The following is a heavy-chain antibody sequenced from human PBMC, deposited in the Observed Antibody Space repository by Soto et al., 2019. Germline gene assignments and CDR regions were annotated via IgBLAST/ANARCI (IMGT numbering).Heavy chain of an antibody. V-gene: IGHV4-59*08. J-gene: IGHJ6*02. CDR3: ARQVSSAWPPYYYDMDV. D-gene: IGHD6-25*01. Sequence: PSVTRSLTCTVGGGSICSYFWSWIAHAPGRGLEWIGHIHYSGSTNYNPSLKSRVTISVDTSKNQVSLKLSSVTAADTAMYFCARQVSSAWPPYYYDMDVWGQGTTVT. CDR1: GGSICSYF. CDR2: IHYSGST.